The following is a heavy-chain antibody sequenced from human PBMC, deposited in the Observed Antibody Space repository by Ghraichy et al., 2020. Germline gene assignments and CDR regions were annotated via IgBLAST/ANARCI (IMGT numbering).Heavy chain of an antibody. Sequence: ESLNISCTVSGGSISGYYWSWIRQPPGKGLEWIGYIYYSGSTNYNPSLKSRVTISVDTSKNQFSLKLSSVTAADTAVYYCARGYYDSSGLRYYVDYWGQGTLVTVSS. J-gene: IGHJ4*02. CDR2: IYYSGST. D-gene: IGHD3-22*01. V-gene: IGHV4-59*01. CDR3: ARGYYDSSGLRYYVDY. CDR1: GGSISGYY.